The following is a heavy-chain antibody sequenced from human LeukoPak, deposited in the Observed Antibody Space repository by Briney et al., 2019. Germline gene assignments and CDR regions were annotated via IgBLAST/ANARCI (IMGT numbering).Heavy chain of an antibody. D-gene: IGHD1-7*01. J-gene: IGHJ4*02. CDR2: IKSDGSRT. V-gene: IGHV3-74*01. CDR3: TRVLAGTSSFDY. Sequence: PGGSLRLSCAASGFSFSSYAMSWVRQAPGKGLVWVSRIKSDGSRTNYADSVKGRFTISRDSAKNTLYLQMNSLRVEDTAVYYCTRVLAGTSSFDYWGQGSLVTVSS. CDR1: GFSFSSYA.